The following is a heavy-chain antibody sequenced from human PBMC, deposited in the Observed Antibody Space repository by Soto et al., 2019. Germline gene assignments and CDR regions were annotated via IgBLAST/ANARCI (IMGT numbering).Heavy chain of an antibody. D-gene: IGHD2-15*01. Sequence: GGSLRLSCAASGFTFSSYAMSWFRQAPGKGLEWVSAISGSGGRTYYADSVKDRFTISRDNSKNTLYLQMNSLRAEDTAVYDCAKEGVALYCYYYGMDVWGQGTTGTVSS. CDR2: ISGSGGRT. CDR1: GFTFSSYA. V-gene: IGHV3-23*01. J-gene: IGHJ6*02. CDR3: AKEGVALYCYYYGMDV.